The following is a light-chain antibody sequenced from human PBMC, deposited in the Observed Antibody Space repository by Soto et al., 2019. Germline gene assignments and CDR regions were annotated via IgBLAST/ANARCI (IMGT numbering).Light chain of an antibody. V-gene: IGLV2-14*01. CDR1: SSDVGLYDY. J-gene: IGLJ1*01. CDR2: EVN. Sequence: QSALTQPASVSVSPGQSITISCTGTSSDVGLYDYVSWYQQHPGKAPKLMIYEVNQRPSGVSTRFSGSKSGNTASLTISGLQAEDEADYYCSSYTSSSTLVFGTGTKLTVL. CDR3: SSYTSSSTLV.